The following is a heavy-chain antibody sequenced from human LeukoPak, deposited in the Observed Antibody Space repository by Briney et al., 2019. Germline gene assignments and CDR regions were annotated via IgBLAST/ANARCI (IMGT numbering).Heavy chain of an antibody. Sequence: GGSLTLSCAASGFTFSVYWMSWVRQAPGKGLEWVANIKQDGSETHYVASVKGRFTISRDNAKSSLYLQMSSLRGDDTAVYYCARLTNPYFDLWGRGTLVSASS. CDR2: IKQDGSET. CDR1: GFTFSVYW. J-gene: IGHJ2*01. CDR3: ARLTNPYFDL. D-gene: IGHD4/OR15-4a*01. V-gene: IGHV3-7*01.